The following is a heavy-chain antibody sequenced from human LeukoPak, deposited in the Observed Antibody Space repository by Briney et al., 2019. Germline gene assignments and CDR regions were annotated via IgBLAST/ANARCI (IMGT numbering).Heavy chain of an antibody. V-gene: IGHV1-2*02. D-gene: IGHD6-6*01. Sequence: ASVKVSCKASGYTFTGYYMHWVRQAPGQGLEWMGLINPNSGGTNYAQKFQGRVTMTRDTSISTAYMELSRLRSDDTAVYYCARGKRIAARTPCYFDYWGQGTLVTVSS. CDR1: GYTFTGYY. J-gene: IGHJ4*02. CDR2: INPNSGGT. CDR3: ARGKRIAARTPCYFDY.